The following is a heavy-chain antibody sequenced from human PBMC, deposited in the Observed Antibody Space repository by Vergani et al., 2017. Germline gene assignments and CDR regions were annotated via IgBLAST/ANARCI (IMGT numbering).Heavy chain of an antibody. CDR1: GFIFSDYY. CDR3: ARDHYYDSSGYFGY. J-gene: IGHJ4*02. V-gene: IGHV3-11*06. CDR2: ISSSSSYT. Sequence: VQLVESGGGVVQPGRSLRLSCAASGFIFSDYYMSWIRQAPGKGLEWVSYISSSSSYTNYADSVKGRFTISRDNAKNSLYLQMNSLRAEDTAVYYCARDHYYDSSGYFGYWGQGTLVTVSS. D-gene: IGHD3-22*01.